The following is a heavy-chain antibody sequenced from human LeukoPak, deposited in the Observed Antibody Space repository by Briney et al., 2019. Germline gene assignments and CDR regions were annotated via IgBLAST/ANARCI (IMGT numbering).Heavy chain of an antibody. CDR1: GGPFSSYA. D-gene: IGHD1-26*01. J-gene: IGHJ4*02. CDR2: IILILDVP. CDR3: ARDRGSSGSYEGHRVFDY. Sequence: GSSVKVSCKSSGGPFSSYAVSWVRQAPGQGLEWMGRIILILDVPSYAQKFQGRVSMATDTSTTTAYMELGSLISDDTAVYYCARDRGSSGSYEGHRVFDYWGQGTLVTVSS. V-gene: IGHV1-69*04.